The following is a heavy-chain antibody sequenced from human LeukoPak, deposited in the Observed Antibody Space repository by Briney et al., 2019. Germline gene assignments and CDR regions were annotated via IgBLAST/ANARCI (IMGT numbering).Heavy chain of an antibody. Sequence: GGSLRLSCAASGFTFSSYSMNWVRQAPGRGLEWVSSISSSSSYIYYADSVKGRFTISRDNSKNTLYLQMNSLRAEDTAVYYCAKGHIVVVPAAATGGNYWGQGTLVTVSS. CDR1: GFTFSSYS. D-gene: IGHD2-2*01. CDR3: AKGHIVVVPAAATGGNY. CDR2: ISSSSSYI. V-gene: IGHV3-21*04. J-gene: IGHJ4*02.